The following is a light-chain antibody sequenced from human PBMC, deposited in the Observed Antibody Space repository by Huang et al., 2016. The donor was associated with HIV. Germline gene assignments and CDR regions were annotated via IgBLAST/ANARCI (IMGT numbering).Light chain of an antibody. V-gene: IGKV3-15*01. CDR1: QSVCSN. J-gene: IGKJ4*01. CDR3: QRYNDWLSLT. Sequence: EVVMTQSPATLSVSPGERATLSCRASQSVCSNLAWYQQRPGQAPRLLVYGASMRATGVSGRFSGSGSGTDFTLTISSLQSEDFAIYYCQRYNDWLSLTFGGGTRVEIK. CDR2: GAS.